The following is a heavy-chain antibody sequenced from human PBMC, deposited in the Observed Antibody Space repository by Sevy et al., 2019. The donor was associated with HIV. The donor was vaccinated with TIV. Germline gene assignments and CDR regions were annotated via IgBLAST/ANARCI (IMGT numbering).Heavy chain of an antibody. Sequence: GGSLRLSCAASRFTFTTFWMSWVRQAPGKGLEWVASIKQGGSGKYYVDSVKGRFTISRDNAKNSLYLHMSSLRAEDTAVYYCARDSSLRHYDFWSGSEIDYWGQGTLVTVSS. J-gene: IGHJ4*02. V-gene: IGHV3-7*01. CDR2: IKQGGSGK. CDR1: RFTFTTFW. CDR3: ARDSSLRHYDFWSGSEIDY. D-gene: IGHD3-3*01.